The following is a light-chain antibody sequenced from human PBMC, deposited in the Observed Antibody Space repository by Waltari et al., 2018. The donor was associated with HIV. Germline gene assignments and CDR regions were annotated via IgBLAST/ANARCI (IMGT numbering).Light chain of an antibody. CDR2: EVS. CDR1: SSDVGGYNY. V-gene: IGLV2-14*01. J-gene: IGLJ1*01. Sequence: QSALTQPASVSGSPGQSITISCTGTSSDVGGYNYVSWYQQHPGKAPKLMIYEVSNRPPVVSKRFSGSKSGNTASLTISGLQAEDEADYYCSSYTSSSVYVFGTGTKVTVL. CDR3: SSYTSSSVYV.